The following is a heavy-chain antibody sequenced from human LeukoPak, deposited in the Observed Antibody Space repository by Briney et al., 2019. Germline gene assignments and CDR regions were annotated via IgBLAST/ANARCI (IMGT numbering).Heavy chain of an antibody. V-gene: IGHV3-47*02. CDR1: GFAFSSYV. Sequence: PGGSLRLSCAASGFAFSSYVLHWVRRAPGKGPEWVSAICTGGDTYYADSVKGRFTISRDNSKNTLYLQMNSLRAEDTAVYYCAKDRGRGAGQLVRDRRAFDIWGQGTMVTVSS. CDR3: AKDRGRGAGQLVRDRRAFDI. D-gene: IGHD6-6*01. CDR2: ICTGGDT. J-gene: IGHJ3*02.